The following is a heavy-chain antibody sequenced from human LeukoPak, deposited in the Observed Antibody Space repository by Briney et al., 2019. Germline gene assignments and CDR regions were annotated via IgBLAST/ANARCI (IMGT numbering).Heavy chain of an antibody. V-gene: IGHV3-23*01. Sequence: GGSLRLSCAAPGFTFSTYAMSWVRQAPGKGLEWVSAISGSGGTTYYADSVKGRFTVSRDNSKNTLYLQMNSLRAEDTAVYYCASTPQGYSSTWGRFDPWGQGTLVTVSS. CDR2: ISGSGGTT. J-gene: IGHJ5*02. CDR3: ASTPQGYSSTWGRFDP. D-gene: IGHD6-13*01. CDR1: GFTFSTYA.